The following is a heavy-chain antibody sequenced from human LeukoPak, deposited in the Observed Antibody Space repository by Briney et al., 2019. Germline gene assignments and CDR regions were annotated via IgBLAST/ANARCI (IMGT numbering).Heavy chain of an antibody. CDR2: IYYSGST. CDR3: ASARYYDSSGYYLVFDY. CDR1: GFTFSSYSMN. D-gene: IGHD3-22*01. V-gene: IGHV4-59*05. Sequence: GSLRLSCAASGFTFSSYSMNWVRQPPGKGLEWIGSIYYSGSTYYNPSLKSRVTISVDTSKNQFSLKLSSVTAADTAVYYCASARYYDSSGYYLVFDYWGQGTLVTVSS. J-gene: IGHJ4*02.